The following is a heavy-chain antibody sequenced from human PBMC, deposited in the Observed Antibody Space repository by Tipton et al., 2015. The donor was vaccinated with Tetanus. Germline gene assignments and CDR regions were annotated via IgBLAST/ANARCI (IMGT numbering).Heavy chain of an antibody. CDR1: SASISSSDFS. CDR2: VYYSGST. Sequence: LRLSCTVSSASISSSDFSWGWIRQPPGGGLEWIGTVYYSGSTYYNPSLKSRVAISVDTSKNPFSLRLSSVTAADTAVYYCARLSIASTGTYGLTFYYGMDVWGPGTPVTVSS. D-gene: IGHD6-13*01. J-gene: IGHJ6*02. CDR3: ARLSIASTGTYGLTFYYGMDV. V-gene: IGHV4-39*02.